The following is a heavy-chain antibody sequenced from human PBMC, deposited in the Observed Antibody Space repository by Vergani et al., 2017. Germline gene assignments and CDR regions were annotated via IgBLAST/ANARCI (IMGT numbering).Heavy chain of an antibody. D-gene: IGHD6-13*01. CDR2: IVVGSGNT. Sequence: QMQLVQSGPEVKKPGTSVKVSCKASGFTFTSSAVQWVRQARGQRLEWIGWIVVGSGNTNYAQKFQERVTITRDMSTSTAYMELSSLRSEXTAVYYCAAYSSSSDFDYWGQGTLVTVSS. CDR3: AAYSSSSDFDY. CDR1: GFTFTSSA. J-gene: IGHJ4*02. V-gene: IGHV1-58*01.